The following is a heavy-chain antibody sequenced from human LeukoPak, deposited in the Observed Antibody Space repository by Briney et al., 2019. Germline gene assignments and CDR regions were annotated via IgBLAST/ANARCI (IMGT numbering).Heavy chain of an antibody. Sequence: SETLSLTCTVSGGSISSGGYYWSWIRQPAGKGLEWIGRIYTSGSTNYNPSLKSRVTISVDTSKNQFSLKLSSVTAADTAVYYCARGTTPPGYYYYYMDVWGKGTTVTVSS. D-gene: IGHD1-14*01. CDR3: ARGTTPPGYYYYYMDV. CDR1: GGSISSGGYY. CDR2: IYTSGST. V-gene: IGHV4-61*02. J-gene: IGHJ6*03.